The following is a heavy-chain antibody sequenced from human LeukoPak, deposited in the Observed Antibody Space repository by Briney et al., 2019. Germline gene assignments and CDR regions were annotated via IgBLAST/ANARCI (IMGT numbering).Heavy chain of an antibody. CDR1: GFTFSSYS. D-gene: IGHD6-13*01. CDR3: ATGSMQDIAAAGMVEI. V-gene: IGHV3-48*04. Sequence: GSLRLSCAASGFTFSSYSMNWVRQAPGKGLEWVSYISSSSSTIYYADSVKGRFTISRDNAKNSLYLQMNSLRAEDTAVYYCATGSMQDIAAAGMVEIWGQGTMVTVSS. CDR2: ISSSSSTI. J-gene: IGHJ3*02.